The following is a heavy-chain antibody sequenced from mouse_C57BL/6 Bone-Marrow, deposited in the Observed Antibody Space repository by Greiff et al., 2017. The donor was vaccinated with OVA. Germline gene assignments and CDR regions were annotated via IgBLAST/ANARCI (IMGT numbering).Heavy chain of an antibody. CDR3: ARTCNEGFAY. CDR1: GYTFTSYW. V-gene: IGHV1-50*01. Sequence: QVQLQQPGAELVKPGASVKLSCKASGYTFTSYWMQWVKQRPGQGLEWIGEIDPSDSYTNYNQKFKGKATLTVDTSSSTAYMQLSSLTSEDSAVYYCARTCNEGFAYWGQGTLVTVSA. CDR2: IDPSDSYT. D-gene: IGHD6-5*01. J-gene: IGHJ3*01.